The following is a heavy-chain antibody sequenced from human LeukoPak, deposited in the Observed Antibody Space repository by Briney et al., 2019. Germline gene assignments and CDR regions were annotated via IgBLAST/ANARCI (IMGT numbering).Heavy chain of an antibody. CDR3: AKDSNYYGSGSAWDAFDI. CDR1: GFTLSSYG. J-gene: IGHJ3*02. CDR2: ISYDGSNK. V-gene: IGHV3-30*18. D-gene: IGHD3-10*01. Sequence: PGGSLRLSCAASGFTLSSYGMHWVRQAPGKGLEWVAVISYDGSNKYYADSVKGRFTISRDNSKNTLYLQMNSLRAEDTAVYYCAKDSNYYGSGSAWDAFDIWGQGTMVTVSS.